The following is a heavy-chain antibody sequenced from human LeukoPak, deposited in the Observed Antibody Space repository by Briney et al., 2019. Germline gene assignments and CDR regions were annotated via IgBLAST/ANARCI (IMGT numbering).Heavy chain of an antibody. CDR3: ARVPPSDFWSPYGMDV. J-gene: IGHJ6*02. Sequence: GGSLRLSCAASGFTVSNNYMNWVRQAPGKGLEWVSVIYSGGGTYYADSVKGRFTISRDNSKNTLYLQMNSLRAEDTAVYYCARVPPSDFWSPYGMDVWGQGTTVTVSS. V-gene: IGHV3-66*01. CDR2: IYSGGGT. D-gene: IGHD3-3*01. CDR1: GFTVSNNY.